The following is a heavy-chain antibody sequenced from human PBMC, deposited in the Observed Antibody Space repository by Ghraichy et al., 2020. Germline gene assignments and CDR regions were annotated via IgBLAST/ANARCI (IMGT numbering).Heavy chain of an antibody. CDR1: GGSISSYY. Sequence: SETLSLTCTVSGGSISSYYWSWIRQPPGKGLEWIGYIYYSGSTNYNPSLKSRVTISVDTSKNQFSLKLSSVTAADTAVYYCARGFGGYCSSTSCAYGSGFDPWGQGTLVTVSS. CDR3: ARGFGGYCSSTSCAYGSGFDP. J-gene: IGHJ5*02. CDR2: IYYSGST. D-gene: IGHD2-2*01. V-gene: IGHV4-59*01.